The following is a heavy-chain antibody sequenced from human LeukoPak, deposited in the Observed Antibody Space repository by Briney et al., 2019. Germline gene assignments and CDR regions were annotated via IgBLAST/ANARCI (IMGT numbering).Heavy chain of an antibody. Sequence: GGSLRLSCAASGFTFSRYWMSWVRQAPGKGLEWVGRIKSKTDGGTTDYAAPVKGRFTISRDDSKNTLYLQMNSLKTEDTAVYYCTTYCAGDCYGYWGQGTLVTVSS. CDR1: GFTFSRYW. CDR3: TTYCAGDCYGY. CDR2: IKSKTDGGTT. D-gene: IGHD2-21*02. V-gene: IGHV3-15*01. J-gene: IGHJ4*02.